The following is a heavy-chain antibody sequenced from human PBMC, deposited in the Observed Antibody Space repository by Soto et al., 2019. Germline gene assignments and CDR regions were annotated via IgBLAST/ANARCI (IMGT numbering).Heavy chain of an antibody. V-gene: IGHV4-59*01. Sequence: QVQLQESGPGLVKPSETLSLTCTVSGGSISSYSWSWIRQPPGKGLEWIGYIFYSGSTNYNPSLKSRVTISVDSSKKQLSLKLSSMTAADTAFYYCARDSTTYGMDVWGQGTTFTVSS. J-gene: IGHJ6*02. CDR3: ARDSTTYGMDV. D-gene: IGHD1-26*01. CDR2: IFYSGST. CDR1: GGSISSYS.